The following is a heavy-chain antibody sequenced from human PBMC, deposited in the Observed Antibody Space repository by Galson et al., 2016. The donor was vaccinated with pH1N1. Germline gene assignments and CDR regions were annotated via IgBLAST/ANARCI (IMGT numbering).Heavy chain of an antibody. V-gene: IGHV3-30*03. CDR2: ISYNGHDQ. D-gene: IGHD3-16*01. J-gene: IGHJ6*02. CDR3: AREAWSYADTYYNGMDV. Sequence: SLRLSCAASGFSFDTYAMHWFRQAPGKGLEWVAFISYNGHDQSYADSIKGRFIISRDNSKNTVYLQLNSLRNEDTAVYYCAREAWSYADTYYNGMDVWGQGTTVTVSS. CDR1: GFSFDTYA.